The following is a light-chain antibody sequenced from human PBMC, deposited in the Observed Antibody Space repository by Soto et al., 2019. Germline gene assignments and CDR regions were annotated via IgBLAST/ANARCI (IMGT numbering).Light chain of an antibody. CDR2: GAS. Sequence: EIVLTQSPGTLSLSPGERATLSCRASQSVSSNYLAWYQQKPGQAPRLLFYGASSRATGIPDRFSGSGSGTDFTLTISRLKPEDFAVYYCQQYVSSPLAFGQGTKLEIK. CDR3: QQYVSSPLA. J-gene: IGKJ2*01. CDR1: QSVSSNY. V-gene: IGKV3-20*01.